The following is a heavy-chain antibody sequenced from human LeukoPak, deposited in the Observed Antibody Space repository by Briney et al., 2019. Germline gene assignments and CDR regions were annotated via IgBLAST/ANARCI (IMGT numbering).Heavy chain of an antibody. J-gene: IGHJ4*02. CDR3: AGHHPRNTVDF. V-gene: IGHV4-59*08. D-gene: IGHD2/OR15-2a*01. CDR2: ISDIGSL. CDR1: GGSISSYY. Sequence: SETLSLTCTVSGGSISSYYWSWIRQPPGKAVEWIAYISDIGSLNYNPSLKSRVTISLDTSKNQFSLKLSSVTAADTAVYYCAGHHPRNTVDFWGQGTLVTVSS.